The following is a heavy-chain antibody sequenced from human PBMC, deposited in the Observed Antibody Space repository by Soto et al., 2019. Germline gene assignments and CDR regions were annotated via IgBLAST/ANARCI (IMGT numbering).Heavy chain of an antibody. CDR2: IYYSGST. Sequence: ASETLSLTCTVSGGSIGSHYWSWIRQPPGKGLEWIGYIYYSGSTNYNPSLRSRSTISIDTSENQFSLNLSSVTAADTAVYYCARAPYYYYMDVWGKGTTVTVSS. V-gene: IGHV4-59*11. CDR3: ARAPYYYYMDV. J-gene: IGHJ6*03. CDR1: GGSIGSHY.